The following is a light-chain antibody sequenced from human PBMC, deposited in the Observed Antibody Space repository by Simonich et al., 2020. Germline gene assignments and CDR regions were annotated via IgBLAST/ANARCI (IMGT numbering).Light chain of an antibody. V-gene: IGKV4-1*01. CDR1: QSVLYSSKKKNY. CDR2: WAS. J-gene: IGKJ1*01. CDR3: QQYYSTPWT. Sequence: DIVMTQSPDSLAVSLGERATINCKSSQSVLYSSKKKNYYAWYQQKPGKPPNLVIYWASTRESGVPDRFSGSGSGTDFTLTISSLQAEDVAVYYCQQYYSTPWTFGQGTKVEIK.